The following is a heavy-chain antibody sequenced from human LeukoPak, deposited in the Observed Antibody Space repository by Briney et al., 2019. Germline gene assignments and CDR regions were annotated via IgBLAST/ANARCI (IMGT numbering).Heavy chain of an antibody. V-gene: IGHV3-30*18. CDR1: GFTFSSYG. Sequence: GGSLRLSCAASGFTFSSYGMHWVRQAPGKGLEWVAVISYDGSNKYYADSVKGRFTISRDNSKKTLYLQMNSLRAEDTAVYYCAKGQYYDCWSGSDYWGQGTLVTVSS. D-gene: IGHD3-3*01. J-gene: IGHJ4*02. CDR2: ISYDGSNK. CDR3: AKGQYYDCWSGSDY.